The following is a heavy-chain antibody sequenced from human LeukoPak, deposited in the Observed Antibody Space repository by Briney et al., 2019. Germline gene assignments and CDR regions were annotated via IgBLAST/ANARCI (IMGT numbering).Heavy chain of an antibody. CDR3: ARHAYYDSSGSPKTGWFDP. Sequence: PSETLSLSCTVSGGSISSYYWSWIRQPPGKGLEWIGYIYTSGGTNYNPSLKSRVTISVGTSKNQFSLKLSSVTAADTAVYYCARHAYYDSSGSPKTGWFDPWGQGTLVTVSS. CDR1: GGSISSYY. J-gene: IGHJ5*02. D-gene: IGHD3-22*01. CDR2: IYTSGGT. V-gene: IGHV4-4*09.